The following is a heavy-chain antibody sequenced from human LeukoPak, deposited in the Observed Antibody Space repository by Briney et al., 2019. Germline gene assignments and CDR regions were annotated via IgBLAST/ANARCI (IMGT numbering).Heavy chain of an antibody. CDR1: GLTLSSYT. Sequence: GGSLRLSCAASGLTLSSYTMSWVRQAPGKGLEWVSSISGSEGYTYYADSVKGRFTISRDNSENTLYLQMSSLRAEDTAVYYCATPTTYLHVSSAFDWGQGTLVTVSS. J-gene: IGHJ4*02. CDR2: ISGSEGYT. D-gene: IGHD6-19*01. V-gene: IGHV3-23*01. CDR3: ATPTTYLHVSSAFD.